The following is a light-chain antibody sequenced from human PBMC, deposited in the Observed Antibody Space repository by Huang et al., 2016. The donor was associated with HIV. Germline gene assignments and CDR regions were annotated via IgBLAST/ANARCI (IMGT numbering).Light chain of an antibody. J-gene: IGKJ5*01. CDR2: LSS. V-gene: IGKV2-28*01. CDR1: QSLLHSNGYNY. CDR3: MQSLQTPRT. Sequence: DIVMTQSPLSLPVTPGEPVSISCRSSQSLLHSNGYNYLDWYLQKPGQSPQLLMYLSSNRASGVPDRFSGSGSVVDFTLKISRVEAEDAGVYYCMQSLQTPRTFGQGTRLEIK.